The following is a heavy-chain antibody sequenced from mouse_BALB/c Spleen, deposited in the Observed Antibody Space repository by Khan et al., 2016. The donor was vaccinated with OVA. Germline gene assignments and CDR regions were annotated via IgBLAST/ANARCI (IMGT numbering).Heavy chain of an antibody. J-gene: IGHJ1*01. CDR1: GISITSGNYR. CDR2: IYYSGTV. D-gene: IGHD1-1*01. Sequence: EVQLQESGPGLVKPSQTVSLTCTVTGISITSGNYRWSWIRQFPGNKLEWIGNIYYSGTVTYNPSLTSRTTITRDTSKNQFFLEMNSLTAEDAATYSCARDCGSLYWYFDVWGAGTTVTVSS. V-gene: IGHV3-5*02. CDR3: ARDCGSLYWYFDV.